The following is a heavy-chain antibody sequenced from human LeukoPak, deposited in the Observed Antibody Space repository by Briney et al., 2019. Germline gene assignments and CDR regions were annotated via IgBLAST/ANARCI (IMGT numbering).Heavy chain of an antibody. V-gene: IGHV1-69*13. Sequence: SVKVSCKASGYTFTSYAISWVRQAPGQGLEWMGGIIPIFGTANYAQKFQGRVTITADESTSTAYMELSSLRSEDTAVYYCARVSHRTGPGAFDIWGQGTMVTVSS. CDR2: IIPIFGTA. CDR1: GYTFTSYA. J-gene: IGHJ3*02. CDR3: ARVSHRTGPGAFDI. D-gene: IGHD1-1*01.